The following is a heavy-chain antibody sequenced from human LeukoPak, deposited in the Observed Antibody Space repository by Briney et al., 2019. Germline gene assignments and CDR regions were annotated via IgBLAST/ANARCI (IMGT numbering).Heavy chain of an antibody. CDR1: GGSFSGYY. V-gene: IGHV4-34*01. J-gene: IGHJ4*02. Sequence: PSETLSLTCAVYGGSFSGYYWSWIRQPPGKGLEWIGEINHSGSTNYNPSLKSRVTISVDTSKNQFSLKLSSVTAADTAVYYCARGKYNWNSSFLYWGQGTLVTVSS. CDR2: INHSGST. D-gene: IGHD1-7*01. CDR3: ARGKYNWNSSFLY.